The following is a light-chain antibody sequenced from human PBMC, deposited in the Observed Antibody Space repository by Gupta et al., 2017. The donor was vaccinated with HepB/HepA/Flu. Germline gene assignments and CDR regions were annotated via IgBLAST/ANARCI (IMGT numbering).Light chain of an antibody. V-gene: IGKV1-5*03. CDR1: QNIYGW. Sequence: DIQMTQSPSTLSASVGDRVTITCRASQNIYGWLAWYQQKPGKVPKVLIYKVSNLESGVPSRFSGSGSGTEYTLTISSLQPDDFATYYCLQYNSYSRVFGQGTKVEIK. CDR3: LQYNSYSRV. J-gene: IGKJ1*01. CDR2: KVS.